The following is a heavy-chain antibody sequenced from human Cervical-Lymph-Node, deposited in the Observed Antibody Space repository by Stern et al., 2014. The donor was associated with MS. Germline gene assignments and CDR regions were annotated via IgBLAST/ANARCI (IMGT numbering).Heavy chain of an antibody. D-gene: IGHD1-26*01. CDR2: IIPIFGTG. V-gene: IGHV1-69*01. J-gene: IGHJ6*02. CDR3: ARGELKEGLVRXMDV. CDR1: GGTFSSYA. Sequence: QVQLMQSGAEVKKPGSSGKVSCKASGGTFSSYAISWVRQAPGQGLEWMGGIIPIFGTGNYAQKFQGRGTITADESTSTAYMELSSLRSEDTAVYYCARGELKEGLVRXMDVWGQGTTVTVSS.